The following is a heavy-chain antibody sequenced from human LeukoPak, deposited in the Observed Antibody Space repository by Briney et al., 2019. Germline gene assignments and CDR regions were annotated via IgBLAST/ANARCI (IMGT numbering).Heavy chain of an antibody. Sequence: SETLSLTCAVYGGSFSGYYWSWIRQPPGKGLEWIGEINPSGSTNYNPSLKSRVTISVDTSKNQFSLKLSSVTAADTAVYYCARVSREPDYWGQGTLVTVSS. V-gene: IGHV4-34*01. D-gene: IGHD1-14*01. CDR2: INPSGST. CDR3: ARVSREPDY. CDR1: GGSFSGYY. J-gene: IGHJ4*02.